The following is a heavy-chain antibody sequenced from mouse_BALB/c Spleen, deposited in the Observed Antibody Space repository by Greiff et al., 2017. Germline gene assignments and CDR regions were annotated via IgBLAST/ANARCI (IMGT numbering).Heavy chain of an antibody. CDR2: IDPANGNT. J-gene: IGHJ3*01. V-gene: IGHV14-3*02. D-gene: IGHD2-10*01. Sequence: EVKLVESGAELVKPGASVKLSCTASGFNIKDTYMHWVKQRPEQGLEWIGRIDPANGNTKYDPKFQGKATITADTSSNTAYLQLSSLTSEDTAVYYCARDPTHDYWGQGTLVTVSA. CDR3: ARDPTHDY. CDR1: GFNIKDTY.